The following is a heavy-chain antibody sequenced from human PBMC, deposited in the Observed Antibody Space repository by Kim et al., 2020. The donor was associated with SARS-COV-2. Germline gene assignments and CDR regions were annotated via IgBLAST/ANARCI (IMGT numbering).Heavy chain of an antibody. D-gene: IGHD3-22*01. V-gene: IGHV3-30*04. J-gene: IGHJ4*01. CDR1: GFTFSSYA. Sequence: WGSLRLSCAASGFTFSSYAMHWVRQAPGKGLEWVAIISYDGSNKYYADSVKGLFTISRDNSKNTLYLQMNSLIAEAAAVYYCARYISRYYDTRVFDYW. CDR3: ARYISRYYDTRVFDY. CDR2: ISYDGSNK.